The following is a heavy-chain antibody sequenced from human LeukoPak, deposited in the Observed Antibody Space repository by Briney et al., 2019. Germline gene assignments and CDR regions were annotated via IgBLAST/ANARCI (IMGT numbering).Heavy chain of an antibody. CDR3: ARDSSRGAAAGTGFDY. D-gene: IGHD6-13*01. V-gene: IGHV6-1*01. CDR2: TYYRSKWYN. J-gene: IGHJ4*02. CDR1: GDSVSSNSAA. Sequence: SQTLSLTCAISGDSVSSNSAAWHWIRQSPSRGLEWLGRTYYRSKWYNDYAVSVKSRITINPDTSKNQFSLQLNSVTPEDTAVYYCARDSSRGAAAGTGFDYWGQGTLVTVSS.